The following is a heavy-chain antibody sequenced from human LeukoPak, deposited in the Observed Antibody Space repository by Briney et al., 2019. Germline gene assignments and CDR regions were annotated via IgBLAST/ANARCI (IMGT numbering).Heavy chain of an antibody. CDR2: IIPILGTA. Sequence: SVKVSCKASGGTFSSYAISWVRQAPGQGLEWMGRIIPILGTANYAQKFQGRVTITTDESTSTAYMELSSLRSEDTAVYYCARFLLREGAFDIWGQGTMVTVSS. CDR3: ARFLLREGAFDI. CDR1: GGTFSSYA. J-gene: IGHJ3*02. V-gene: IGHV1-69*11. D-gene: IGHD1-26*01.